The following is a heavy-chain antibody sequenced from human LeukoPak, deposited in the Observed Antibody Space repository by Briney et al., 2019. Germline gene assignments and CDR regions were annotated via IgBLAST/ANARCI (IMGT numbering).Heavy chain of an antibody. J-gene: IGHJ4*02. CDR1: GGSISSYY. CDR3: ARLNSLTAVDTAMAILDY. V-gene: IGHV4-59*08. D-gene: IGHD5-18*01. CDR2: IYYSGST. Sequence: KSSETLSLTCTVSGGSISSYYWSWIRQPPGKGLEWIGYIYYSGSTNYNPSLKSRVTISVDTSKNQFSLKLSFVTAADTAVYYCARLNSLTAVDTAMAILDYWGQGTLVTVSS.